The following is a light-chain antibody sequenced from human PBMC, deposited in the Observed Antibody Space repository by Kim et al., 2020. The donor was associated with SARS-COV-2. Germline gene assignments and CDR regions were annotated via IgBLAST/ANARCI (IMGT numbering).Light chain of an antibody. CDR3: QLHSRSPRT. J-gene: IGKJ2*01. Sequence: EIVLTQSPGALSLSPGQRATLSCRASQSVSTSYLAWYQQKPGQAPSLLIYGASSRATGIPDRFSGSASGTDITLTISRLEPEDFAVYYCQLHSRSPRTLGQGTKRRS. CDR1: QSVSTSY. CDR2: GAS. V-gene: IGKV3-20*01.